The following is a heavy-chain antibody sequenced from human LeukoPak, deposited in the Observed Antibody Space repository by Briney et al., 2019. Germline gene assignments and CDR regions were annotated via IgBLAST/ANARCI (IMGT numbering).Heavy chain of an antibody. CDR2: ISSSSSYI. V-gene: IGHV3-21*01. CDR1: GFTFSSYG. CDR3: AIYCTNGVSYTEDFDY. Sequence: GGCLRLSCAASGFTFSSYGMNWVRQAPGKGLEWVSSISSSSSYIYYADSVKGRFTTSRDNAKNSLYLQMNGLRAEDTAVYYCAIYCTNGVSYTEDFDYWGQGTLVTVSS. J-gene: IGHJ4*02. D-gene: IGHD2-8*01.